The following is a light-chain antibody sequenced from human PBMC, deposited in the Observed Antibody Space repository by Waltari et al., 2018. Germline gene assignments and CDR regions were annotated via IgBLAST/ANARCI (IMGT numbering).Light chain of an antibody. CDR1: HSVSNY. CDR2: DAS. Sequence: EIVLTQSPATLSLSPGERATLSCRASHSVSNYLAWYQQKPGQAPGLLIYDASNRATGIPARFSGGGSGTDFTLTISSLEPEDFAVYYCQQRISWPLTFGGGTKVEIK. CDR3: QQRISWPLT. V-gene: IGKV3-11*01. J-gene: IGKJ4*01.